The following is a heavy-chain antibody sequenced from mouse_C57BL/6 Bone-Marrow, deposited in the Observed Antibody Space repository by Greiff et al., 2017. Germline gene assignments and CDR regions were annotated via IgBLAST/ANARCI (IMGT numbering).Heavy chain of an antibody. CDR1: GYTFTSYG. V-gene: IGHV1-81*01. CDR3: ARRGYYGSSLGFAY. CDR2: IYPRSGNT. Sequence: QVQLKESGAELARPGASVKLSCKASGYTFTSYGISWVKQRTGQGLEWIGEIYPRSGNTYYNEEFKGKATLTADKSSSPSYMDLRSLTSEDSAVYFCARRGYYGSSLGFAYWGQGTLVTVSA. D-gene: IGHD1-1*01. J-gene: IGHJ3*01.